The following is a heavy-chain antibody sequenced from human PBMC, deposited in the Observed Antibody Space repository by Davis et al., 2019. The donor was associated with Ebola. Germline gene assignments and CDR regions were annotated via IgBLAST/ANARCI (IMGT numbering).Heavy chain of an antibody. D-gene: IGHD1-26*01. CDR3: ARGWYSGSYKYYYYYMDV. CDR2: IYHSGST. V-gene: IGHV4-4*02. Sequence: PSETLSLTCAVSGGSISSSNWWSWVRQPPGKGLEWIGEIYHSGSTNYNPSLKSRVTISVDKSKNQFSLKLSSVTAADTAVYYCARGWYSGSYKYYYYYMDVWGKGTTVTGSS. CDR1: GGSISSSNW. J-gene: IGHJ6*03.